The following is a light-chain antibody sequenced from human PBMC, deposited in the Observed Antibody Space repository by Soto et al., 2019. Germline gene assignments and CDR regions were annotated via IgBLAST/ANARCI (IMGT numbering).Light chain of an antibody. J-gene: IGLJ2*01. CDR2: DVS. CDR3: SSYTSSSTLVV. V-gene: IGLV2-14*01. CDR1: SSDVGGYSF. Sequence: QSALTQPASVSGSPGQSITISCTGTSSDVGGYSFVSWYQQHPGKAPKLMIYDVSNRPSGVSNRFSGSKSGNTASLTISGLPAEYEADYYCSSYTSSSTLVVFGGGTKLTVL.